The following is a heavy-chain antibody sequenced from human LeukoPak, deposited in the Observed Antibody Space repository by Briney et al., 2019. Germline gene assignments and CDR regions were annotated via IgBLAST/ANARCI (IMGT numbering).Heavy chain of an antibody. CDR3: ARWGASGLALIYYYGMDV. CDR2: INPSGGST. V-gene: IGHV1-46*01. D-gene: IGHD3/OR15-3a*01. CDR1: GYTLSRYY. Sequence: ASVTVSYKASGYTLSRYYMHWVRQAAGQGLEGMGIINPSGGSTSYAQKFRGRVTMTRDTSTRIVYMELSSLRSEDTAVYYCARWGASGLALIYYYGMDVWGQGTTVTVSS. J-gene: IGHJ6*02.